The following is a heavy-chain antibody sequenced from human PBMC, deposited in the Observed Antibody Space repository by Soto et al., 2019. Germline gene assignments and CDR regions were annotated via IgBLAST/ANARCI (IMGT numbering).Heavy chain of an antibody. CDR1: GFTFTSSS. D-gene: IGHD3-22*01. CDR3: AAGDSSGYYGG. Sequence: ASVKVSFKASGFTFTSSSVQWLRQARGQRLEWIGWITVGTGNTNYAQKFQERVSITRDMSTSTAYMELSNLRSDDTAVYYCAAGDSSGYYGGWGQGTQVTVSS. J-gene: IGHJ4*02. V-gene: IGHV1-58*01. CDR2: ITVGTGNT.